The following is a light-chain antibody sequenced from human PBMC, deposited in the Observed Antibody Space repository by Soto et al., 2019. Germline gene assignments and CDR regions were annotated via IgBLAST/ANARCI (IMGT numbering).Light chain of an antibody. V-gene: IGLV2-14*01. Sequence: QSVLTQPASVSGSPGQSIAISCTGTSSDVGGYNYVSWYQQYPGKAPKLMIYHVSNRPSGVSNRFSGSKSGNSASLTISGLQAEDEADYYCSSYTSTSTYVFGTGTKVTV. CDR1: SSDVGGYNY. CDR3: SSYTSTSTYV. CDR2: HVS. J-gene: IGLJ1*01.